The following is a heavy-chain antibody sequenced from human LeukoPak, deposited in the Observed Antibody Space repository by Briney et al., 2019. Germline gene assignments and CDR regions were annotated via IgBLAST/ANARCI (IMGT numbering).Heavy chain of an antibody. D-gene: IGHD2-15*01. Sequence: GGSLRLSCAASGFTFTRYWMHWVRQAPGKGLVWVSRINGDGTSTDYADSVKGRFTISRDNAKNTLYLQINSLRTEDTAVHYCVRLLDSDYWGQGTLVTVSS. CDR1: GFTFTRYW. V-gene: IGHV3-74*01. CDR2: INGDGTST. CDR3: VRLLDSDY. J-gene: IGHJ4*02.